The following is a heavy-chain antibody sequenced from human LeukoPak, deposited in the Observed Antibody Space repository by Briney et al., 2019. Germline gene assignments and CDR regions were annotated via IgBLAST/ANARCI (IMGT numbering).Heavy chain of an antibody. D-gene: IGHD3-3*01. CDR3: ARDPTYYDFWSGPTLSLDY. Sequence: ASVKVSCKVSGYTLTELSMHWVRQAPGKGLEWMGIINPSGGSTSYAQKFQGRVTMTRDTSTSTVYMELSSLRSEDTAVYYCARDPTYYDFWSGPTLSLDYWGQGTLVTVSS. CDR2: INPSGGST. V-gene: IGHV1-46*01. J-gene: IGHJ4*02. CDR1: GYTLTELS.